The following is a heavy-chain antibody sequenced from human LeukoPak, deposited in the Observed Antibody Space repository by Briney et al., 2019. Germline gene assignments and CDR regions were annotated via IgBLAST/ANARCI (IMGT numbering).Heavy chain of an antibody. CDR1: GYSISSGYY. CDR3: ARGGSGWPFDH. D-gene: IGHD6-19*01. V-gene: IGHV4-38-2*02. CDR2: TAPGGNT. J-gene: IGHJ4*02. Sequence: SENLSLTCTVSGYSISSGYYWGWIRQPPGKGLEWIGSTAPGGNTYYNPSLKSRVAISVDTSKNQFSLRLISVTAADTAVYYCARGGSGWPFDHWGQGTLVTVSS.